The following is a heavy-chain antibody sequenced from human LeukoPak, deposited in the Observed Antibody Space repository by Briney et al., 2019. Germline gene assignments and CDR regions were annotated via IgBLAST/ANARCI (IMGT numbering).Heavy chain of an antibody. CDR2: ISYDGSNK. D-gene: IGHD1-26*01. CDR1: GFTFSSYC. Sequence: ARSLRLSCAASGFTFSSYCMRWVRQAPGKGLEWVGVISYDGSNKYYADSVKGGFTISRDNSKNTLYLQMNSLRAEDTAVYYGAKGSGSYRYFDYWGRGTLVTVSS. V-gene: IGHV3-30*18. CDR3: AKGSGSYRYFDY. J-gene: IGHJ4*02.